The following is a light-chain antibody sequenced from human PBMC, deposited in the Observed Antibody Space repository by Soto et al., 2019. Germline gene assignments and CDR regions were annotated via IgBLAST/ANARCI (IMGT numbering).Light chain of an antibody. Sequence: QSALTQPASVSGSPGQSITISCTGTSSDGGGYNYVSWYQQHPGKAPKFMIYGVTNRPSGVSNRFSGSKSGNTASLTISGLQAEDEADYYCNSYTSSSTLSVVFGGGTKLTVL. CDR2: GVT. V-gene: IGLV2-14*01. CDR1: SSDGGGYNY. J-gene: IGLJ2*01. CDR3: NSYTSSSTLSVV.